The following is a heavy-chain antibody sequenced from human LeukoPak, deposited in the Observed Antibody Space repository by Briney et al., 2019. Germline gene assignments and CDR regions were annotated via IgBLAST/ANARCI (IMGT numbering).Heavy chain of an antibody. CDR3: AKAPAGTIFYYYHGMDV. CDR2: ISGSGGST. V-gene: IGHV3-23*01. J-gene: IGHJ6*02. CDR1: GFTFSSYA. D-gene: IGHD1-7*01. Sequence: GGSLRLSCAASGFTFSSYAMSWVRQAPGKGLEWVSAISGSGGSTYYADSVKGRFTISRDNSKNTLYLQMNSLRAEDTAVYYCAKAPAGTIFYYYHGMDVWGQGTTVTVSS.